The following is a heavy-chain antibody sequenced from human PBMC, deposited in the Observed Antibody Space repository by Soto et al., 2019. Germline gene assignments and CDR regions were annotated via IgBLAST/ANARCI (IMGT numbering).Heavy chain of an antibody. Sequence: LRRSCAASGFIFSDYYMTWIRQAPGKGLEWVSYISSSGSSKYYADSVKGRFTISRENTKNSLYLQVNNLRAEDTALYYCARDLGDRDAFDIWGKGTMVTVSS. CDR2: ISSSGSSK. CDR3: ARDLGDRDAFDI. D-gene: IGHD2-21*02. J-gene: IGHJ3*02. V-gene: IGHV3-11*01. CDR1: GFIFSDYY.